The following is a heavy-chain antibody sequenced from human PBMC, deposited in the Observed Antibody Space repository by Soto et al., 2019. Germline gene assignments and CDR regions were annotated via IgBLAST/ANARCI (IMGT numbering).Heavy chain of an antibody. CDR1: GLNFNDYA. D-gene: IGHD3-3*01. CDR3: VKDRFVNY. Sequence: PGGSLRLSCSASGLNFNDYAMHWVRQAAGKGLKYVSSISSNGVSTYYADSVKGRFTISRDNSKNTLYLQMNSLRVKDTAVYYCVKDRFVNYWGQGALVTVSS. V-gene: IGHV3-64D*06. CDR2: ISSNGVST. J-gene: IGHJ4*02.